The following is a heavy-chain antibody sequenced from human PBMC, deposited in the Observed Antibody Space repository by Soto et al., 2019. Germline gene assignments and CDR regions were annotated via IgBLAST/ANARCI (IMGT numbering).Heavy chain of an antibody. J-gene: IGHJ4*02. CDR2: ISGAGDRT. D-gene: IGHD6-13*01. CDR1: GFSFSGYA. CDR3: AKATRGPLSSRSSDANHFDS. V-gene: IGHV3-23*01. Sequence: AQLLESGGSLVQPGGSLRLSCAASGFSFSGYAMNWVSQAPGKGLEWVSIISGAGDRTYYADSVKGRFTISRDNSKNTLYLQMNSLRAEDTAVYHCAKATRGPLSSRSSDANHFDSWGLGTLVAVSS.